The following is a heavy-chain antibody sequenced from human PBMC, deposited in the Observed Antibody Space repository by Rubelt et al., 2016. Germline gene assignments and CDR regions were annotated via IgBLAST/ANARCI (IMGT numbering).Heavy chain of an antibody. Sequence: QVQLVQSGAEVKKPGASVKVSCKASGYTFTSYGISWVRQAPGQGLEWMGWISAYNGNTNYAQKFQGRVTMTRDTSISTAYMGLGRLRAEDTAVYYCARGGISRGWYPVDYWGEGTLVTVSS. J-gene: IGHJ4*02. CDR2: ISAYNGNT. V-gene: IGHV1-18*01. D-gene: IGHD6-19*01. CDR1: GYTFTSYG. CDR3: ARGGISRGWYPVDY.